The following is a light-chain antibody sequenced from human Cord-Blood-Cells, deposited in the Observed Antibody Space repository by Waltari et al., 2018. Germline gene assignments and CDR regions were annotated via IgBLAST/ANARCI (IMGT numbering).Light chain of an antibody. Sequence: EIVMTQSPATLSASPGERATLPCRASQSVSSNLAWYQQKPGQAPRLIIYGASTRATGIPARFSGSGSGTEFTLTISSLQSEDFAVYYCQQYNNWPPLTFGGGTKVEIK. CDR1: QSVSSN. CDR3: QQYNNWPPLT. J-gene: IGKJ4*01. CDR2: GAS. V-gene: IGKV3-15*01.